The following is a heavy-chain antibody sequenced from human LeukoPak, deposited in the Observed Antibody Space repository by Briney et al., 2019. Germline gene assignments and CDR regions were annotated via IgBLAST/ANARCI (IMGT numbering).Heavy chain of an antibody. CDR2: IYPGDSDI. CDR3: ARHGPRIVGSTNSGQH. D-gene: IGHD1-26*01. Sequence: GESLKISCKGSGYSFTSYWIGWVRQMSGKGLEWVRFIYPGDSDIRYSPSFQGQVTISAYKSISTGYLQWSSLKASDTAMYYCARHGPRIVGSTNSGQHWGQGTLVTVSS. J-gene: IGHJ1*01. V-gene: IGHV5-51*01. CDR1: GYSFTSYW.